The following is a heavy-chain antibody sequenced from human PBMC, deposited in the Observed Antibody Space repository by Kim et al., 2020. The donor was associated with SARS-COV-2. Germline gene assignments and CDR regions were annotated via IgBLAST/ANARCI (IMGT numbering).Heavy chain of an antibody. J-gene: IGHJ5*02. CDR1: GLPFDADN. D-gene: IGHD4-17*01. CDR2: ISWDGLSS. CDR3: AHGRGLDP. V-gene: IGHV3-43*01. Sequence: GGSLRLSCTASGLPFDADNMNWVRHVPGKGLEWVSLISWDGLSSYYADSVKGRFTISRDNNKNSLYLQMESLRPEDTGLYYCAHGRGLDPWGPGTLVTVS.